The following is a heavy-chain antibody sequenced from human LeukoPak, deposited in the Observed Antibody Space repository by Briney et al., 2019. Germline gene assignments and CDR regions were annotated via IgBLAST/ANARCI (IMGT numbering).Heavy chain of an antibody. CDR2: IYTSGST. CDR3: ARDHWDGGFDP. CDR1: GGSISSGTYY. D-gene: IGHD1-26*01. V-gene: IGHV4-61*02. Sequence: PSETLSLTCTVSGGSISSGTYYWYWIRQPAGKGLEWIGRIYTSGSTNYNPSLESRVTMSVDASKNQFSLKLSSVTAADTAVYYCARDHWDGGFDPWGQGTLVTVSS. J-gene: IGHJ5*02.